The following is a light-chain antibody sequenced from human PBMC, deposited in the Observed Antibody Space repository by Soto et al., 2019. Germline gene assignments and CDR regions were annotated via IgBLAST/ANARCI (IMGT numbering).Light chain of an antibody. CDR2: DAS. V-gene: IGKV1-5*01. J-gene: IGKJ1*01. CDR3: QQYNHYST. Sequence: DVQMTHSPSTLSASVGDRVTITCRASESVTRWLAWYQQKPGKAPKLLIYDASRLESGVPSRFSGGGSGTEFTLTINSLQPDDFATYYCQQYNHYSTFGQGTKVEIK. CDR1: ESVTRW.